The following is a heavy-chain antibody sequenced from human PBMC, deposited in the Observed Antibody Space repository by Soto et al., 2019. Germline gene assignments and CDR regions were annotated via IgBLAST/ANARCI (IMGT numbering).Heavy chain of an antibody. Sequence: XGSLRLSCAAAGFTFTRYSMNWVRQAPGKGLEWVSSISSTTNYIYYGDSMKGRFTISRDNAKNSLYLEMNGLRAEDTAVYYCARESEDLTSNFDCWGQGTLVTVSS. CDR3: ARESEDLTSNFDC. CDR1: GFTFTRYS. J-gene: IGHJ4*02. V-gene: IGHV3-21*06. CDR2: ISSTTNYI.